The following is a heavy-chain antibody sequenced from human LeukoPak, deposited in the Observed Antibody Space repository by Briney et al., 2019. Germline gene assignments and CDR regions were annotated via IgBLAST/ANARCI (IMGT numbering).Heavy chain of an antibody. Sequence: PGGSLRVSCAASGFTFSDYYMSWLRQAPGKGLEGVSYISSSGSTLYYADSVKGRLTISRDNAKNSLYLQVNSLRAEDTAGHYCPRRIRNGARAHYYYYYYYMDGWGKGTTVTVSS. CDR1: GFTFSDYY. CDR2: ISSSGSTL. CDR3: PRRIRNGARAHYYYYYYYMDG. D-gene: IGHD4-17*01. J-gene: IGHJ6*03. V-gene: IGHV3-11*01.